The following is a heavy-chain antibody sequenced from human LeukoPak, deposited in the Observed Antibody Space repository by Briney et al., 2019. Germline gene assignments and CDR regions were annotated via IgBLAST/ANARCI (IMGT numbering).Heavy chain of an antibody. J-gene: IGHJ6*02. D-gene: IGHD2-2*01. V-gene: IGHV1-69*13. CDR1: GGTFSSYA. CDR2: IIPIFGTA. Sequence: GASVKVSCKASGGTFSSYAISWVRQAPGQGLEWMGGIIPIFGTANYAQKFQGRVTITADESTSTAYMELSSLRSEDTAVYYCARMAAIWGTDYYYYGMDVWGQGTTVTVSS. CDR3: ARMAAIWGTDYYYYGMDV.